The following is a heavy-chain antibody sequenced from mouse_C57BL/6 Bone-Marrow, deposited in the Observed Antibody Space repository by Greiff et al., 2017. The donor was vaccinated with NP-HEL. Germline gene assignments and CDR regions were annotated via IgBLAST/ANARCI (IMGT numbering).Heavy chain of an antibody. CDR1: GYTFTSYW. CDR3: ARLGDWDRWFAY. D-gene: IGHD4-1*01. CDR2: IHPNSGST. V-gene: IGHV1-64*01. J-gene: IGHJ3*01. Sequence: QVQLQQPGAELVKPGASVKLSCKASGYTFTSYWMHWVKQRPGQGLEWIGMIHPNSGSTNYNEKFKSKATLTVDKSSSTAYMQLSSLTSEDSAVYYCARLGDWDRWFAYWGQGTLVTVSA.